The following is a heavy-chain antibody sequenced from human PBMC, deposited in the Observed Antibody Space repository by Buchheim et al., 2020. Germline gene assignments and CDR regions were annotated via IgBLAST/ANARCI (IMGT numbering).Heavy chain of an antibody. D-gene: IGHD6-25*01. J-gene: IGHJ4*02. Sequence: EVQLVESGGGLVKPGGSLRLSCAASGFTFSSYSMNWVRQAPGKGLEWVSSISSSSSYIYYADSMKGRFTISRDNAQNSLYLQMNSLRAEDTAVYYCARFEQRLTSLPHVPQHFDYWGQGTL. CDR1: GFTFSSYS. V-gene: IGHV3-21*01. CDR3: ARFEQRLTSLPHVPQHFDY. CDR2: ISSSSSYI.